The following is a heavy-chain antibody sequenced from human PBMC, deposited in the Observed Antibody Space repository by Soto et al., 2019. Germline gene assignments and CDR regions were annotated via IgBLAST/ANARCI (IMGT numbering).Heavy chain of an antibody. CDR2: FFYGGTS. CDR1: GGSTSSYY. D-gene: IGHD6-13*01. V-gene: IGHV4-59*01. CDR3: ARISAYSSGWYTYYFDY. Sequence: QVQLQESGPGLVKPSETLSLTCTVSGGSTSSYYWGWVRQPPGKALEWIGYFFYGGTSNYNPSLTRRVTISGDTAENRLSLTLTSVPPADTAVYYCARISAYSSGWYTYYFDYWGRGILVTVSS. J-gene: IGHJ4*01.